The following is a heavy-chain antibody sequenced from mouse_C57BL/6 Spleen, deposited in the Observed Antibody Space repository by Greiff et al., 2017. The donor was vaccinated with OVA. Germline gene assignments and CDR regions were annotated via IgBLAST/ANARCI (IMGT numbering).Heavy chain of an antibody. D-gene: IGHD1-1*01. CDR1: GYTFTSYT. Sequence: VKLVESGAELARPGASVKMSCKASGYTFTSYTMHWVKQRPGQGLEWIGYITPSSGYTKYNQKFKDKATLTADKSSSTAYMQLSSLTSEDSAVYYCARWIITTFYFDYWGQGTTLTVSS. CDR2: ITPSSGYT. CDR3: ARWIITTFYFDY. J-gene: IGHJ2*01. V-gene: IGHV1-4*01.